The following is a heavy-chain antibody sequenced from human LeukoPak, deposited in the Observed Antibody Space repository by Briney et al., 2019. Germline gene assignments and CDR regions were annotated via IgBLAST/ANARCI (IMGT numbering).Heavy chain of an antibody. V-gene: IGHV4-38-2*02. Sequence: SETLSLTCTVSGYSISSGYYWGWIRQPPGKGLEWIGSIYHSGSTYYNPSLKSRVTISVDTSKNQFSLKLSSVTAADTAVYYCARDRTRGAFDIWGQGTMVTVSS. J-gene: IGHJ3*02. D-gene: IGHD1-1*01. CDR1: GYSISSGYY. CDR3: ARDRTRGAFDI. CDR2: IYHSGST.